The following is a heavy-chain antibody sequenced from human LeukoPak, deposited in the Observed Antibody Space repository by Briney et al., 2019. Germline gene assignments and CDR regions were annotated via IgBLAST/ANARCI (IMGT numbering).Heavy chain of an antibody. J-gene: IGHJ4*02. CDR3: ARDPAPVVVAAKFFDY. CDR2: INPNSGGT. V-gene: IGHV1-2*02. D-gene: IGHD2-15*01. CDR1: GYTFTGYY. Sequence: ASVKVSSKASGYTFTGYYMHWVRQAPGQGLEWMGWINPNSGGTNYAQKFQGRVTMTRDTSISTAYMELSRLRSDDTAVYYCARDPAPVVVAAKFFDYWGQGTLVTVSS.